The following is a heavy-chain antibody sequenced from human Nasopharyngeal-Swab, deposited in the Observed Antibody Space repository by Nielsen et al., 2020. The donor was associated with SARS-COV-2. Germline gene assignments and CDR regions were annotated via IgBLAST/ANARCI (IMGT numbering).Heavy chain of an antibody. Sequence: GGSLRLSCAASGFTFNNYNFNWVRQAPGKGLEWVSSISSSSYIYYADSVKGRFTISRDNAKNSLYLQMNSLRAEDTAVYYCARDGLDYDFWSAYFMDVWGPGDHGHRLL. CDR3: ARDGLDYDFWSAYFMDV. CDR1: GFTFNNYN. CDR2: ISSSSYI. J-gene: IGHJ6*01. V-gene: IGHV3-21*01. D-gene: IGHD3-3*01.